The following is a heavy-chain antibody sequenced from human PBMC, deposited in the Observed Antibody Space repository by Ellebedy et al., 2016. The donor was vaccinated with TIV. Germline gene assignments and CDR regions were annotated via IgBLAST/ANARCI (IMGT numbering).Heavy chain of an antibody. CDR2: IYYSGSA. CDR3: ARDPALPRGRFDT. V-gene: IGHV4-39*07. J-gene: IGHJ5*02. CDR1: GGSISNSDYC. Sequence: MPSETLSLTCTVSGGSISNSDYCWNWIRQPPGKGLEWIGSIYYSGSAYYNPSLKSRVTVSVDTSKNQFSLNLSSVTAADTAVYYCARDPALPRGRFDTWGQGTLVTVSS.